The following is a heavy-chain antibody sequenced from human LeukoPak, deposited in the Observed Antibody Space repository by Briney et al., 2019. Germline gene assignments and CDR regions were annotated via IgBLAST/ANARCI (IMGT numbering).Heavy chain of an antibody. J-gene: IGHJ4*02. D-gene: IGHD1-26*01. V-gene: IGHV3-7*01. CDR1: SGYW. Sequence: PGGSLRLSCAAFSGYWMTWVRQAPGKGLEWVANIKQDGSNKYYADSVKGRFTISRDNSKITLYLQMSSLRGEDTAVYYCARGPYSGSYSYFDYWGQGTLVTVSS. CDR2: IKQDGSNK. CDR3: ARGPYSGSYSYFDY.